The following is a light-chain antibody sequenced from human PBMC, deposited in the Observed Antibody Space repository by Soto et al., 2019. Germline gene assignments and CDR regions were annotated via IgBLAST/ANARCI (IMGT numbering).Light chain of an antibody. Sequence: QSALTQPASVSGSPGQSITISCTGTSSDVGRYNLVSWYQQHPGKAPKLMIYEVSKRPSGVPDRFSGSKSGNTASLTVSGLQAEDEADYYCSSYAGRVVFGGGTKLTVL. CDR1: SSDVGRYNL. V-gene: IGLV2-14*02. CDR3: SSYAGRVV. J-gene: IGLJ2*01. CDR2: EVS.